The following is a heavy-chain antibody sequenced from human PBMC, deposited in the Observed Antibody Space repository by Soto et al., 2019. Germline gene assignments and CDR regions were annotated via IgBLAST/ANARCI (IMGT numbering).Heavy chain of an antibody. CDR3: ARVPVAVAATEDYYGLDV. CDR1: GVSITSYY. J-gene: IGHJ6*02. Sequence: PSETLSLTCSVSGVSITSYYGSWIRQSAGGGLEWMGRINTDGLSTYSPSFKSRRTISLDTSKNQVSLRLVSVTAADTAVYFCARVPVAVAATEDYYGLDVWGQGTTVTVSS. V-gene: IGHV4-4*07. CDR2: INTDGLS. D-gene: IGHD2-15*01.